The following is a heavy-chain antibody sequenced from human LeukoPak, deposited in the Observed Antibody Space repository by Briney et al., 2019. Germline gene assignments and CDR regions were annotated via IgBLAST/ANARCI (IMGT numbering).Heavy chain of an antibody. CDR1: GFTFSAYT. CDR2: VRDSGTVT. V-gene: IGHV3-23*01. CDR3: ARVKMEQRYYYYYYMDV. J-gene: IGHJ6*03. Sequence: GGSLRLSCAASGFTFSAYTMGWVRQAPGKGLEWVSAVRDSGTVTFYADSVKGRFTISRDNSKNTLYLQMNSLRAEDTAVYYCARVKMEQRYYYYYYMDVWGKGTTVTVSS. D-gene: IGHD6-25*01.